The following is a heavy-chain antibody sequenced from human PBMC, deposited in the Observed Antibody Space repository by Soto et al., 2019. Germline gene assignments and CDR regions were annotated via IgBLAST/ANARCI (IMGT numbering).Heavy chain of an antibody. CDR2: ISGSGGST. V-gene: IGHV3-23*01. CDR3: AKDRLIVVVPAAIRLGVVSWFDP. J-gene: IGHJ5*02. D-gene: IGHD2-2*02. Sequence: PGGSLRLSCAASGFTFSSYAMSWVREAPGKGLEWVSAISGSGGSTYYADSVKGRFTISRDNSKNTLYLQMNSLRAEDTAVYYCAKDRLIVVVPAAIRLGVVSWFDPWGQGPLMTVYS. CDR1: GFTFSSYA.